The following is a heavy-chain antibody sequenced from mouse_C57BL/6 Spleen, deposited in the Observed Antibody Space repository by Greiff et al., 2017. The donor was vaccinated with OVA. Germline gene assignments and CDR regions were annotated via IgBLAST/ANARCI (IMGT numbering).Heavy chain of an antibody. J-gene: IGHJ4*01. CDR1: GFSLTSYG. D-gene: IGHD1-1*01. CDR3: ARIYSGAMDY. V-gene: IGHV2-6*01. Sequence: VKLKQSGPGLVAPSQSLSITCTVSGFSLTSYGVDWVRQSPGKGLEWLGVIWGVGSTNYNSALKSRLSISKDNSKSQVFLKMNSLQTDDTAMYYCARIYSGAMDYWGQGTSVTVSS. CDR2: IWGVGST.